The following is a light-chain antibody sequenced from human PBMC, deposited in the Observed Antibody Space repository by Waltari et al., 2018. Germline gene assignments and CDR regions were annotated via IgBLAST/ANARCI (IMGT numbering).Light chain of an antibody. CDR3: SSYTISHTRV. CDR1: NTDVGGYNY. J-gene: IGLJ1*01. CDR2: EVS. V-gene: IGLV2-14*01. Sequence: QSALTQPASVSGSAGQSITISCAGTNTDVGGYNYVSWYQHPPGKAPKLLISEVSNRPSGISNRFSGSKSGNTATLIISGLQAEDEADYYCSSYTISHTRVFGTGTRVSVL.